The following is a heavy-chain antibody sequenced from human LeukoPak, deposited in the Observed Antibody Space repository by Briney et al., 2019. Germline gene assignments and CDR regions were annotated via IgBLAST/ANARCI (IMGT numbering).Heavy chain of an antibody. V-gene: IGHV4-39*07. CDR3: ARAYGSGYDFRGAFDI. J-gene: IGHJ3*02. CDR1: GGSISSSSYY. Sequence: KASETLSLTCTVSGGSISSSSYYWGWIRQPPGKGLEWIGSIYYSGSTYYNPSLKSRVTISVDTSKNQFSLKLSSVTAADTAVYYCARAYGSGYDFRGAFDIWGEGTMVTVSS. CDR2: IYYSGST. D-gene: IGHD5-12*01.